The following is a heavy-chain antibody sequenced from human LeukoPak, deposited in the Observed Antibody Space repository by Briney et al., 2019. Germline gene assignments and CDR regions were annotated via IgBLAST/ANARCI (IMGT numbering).Heavy chain of an antibody. J-gene: IGHJ6*02. Sequence: ASVKVSCKASGYTFTSYEINWVRQATGQGLEWMGWMKPNSGNTGYAQKFQGRVTMTRNTSISTAYMELSSLRSEDTAVYYCARGQDSSGYYYVYYYYYGMDVWGQGTTVTVSS. V-gene: IGHV1-8*01. D-gene: IGHD3-22*01. CDR1: GYTFTSYE. CDR3: ARGQDSSGYYYVYYYYYGMDV. CDR2: MKPNSGNT.